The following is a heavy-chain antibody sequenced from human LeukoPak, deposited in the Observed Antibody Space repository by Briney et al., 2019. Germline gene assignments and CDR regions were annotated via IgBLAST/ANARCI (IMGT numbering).Heavy chain of an antibody. CDR3: ARNYCSSTSEDDGEYYFDY. CDR2: FYHSGST. J-gene: IGHJ4*02. CDR1: GYSFSRGYY. D-gene: IGHD2-2*01. V-gene: IGHV4-38-2*01. Sequence: SEALSLTCAVSGYSFSRGYYWGWIRQPPGKGLEWIGWFYHSGSTYYNPSLKSLVTISVDTSKNQFSLKLSSVTAADTAVYDCARNYCSSTSEDDGEYYFDYWGQGTLVTVSS.